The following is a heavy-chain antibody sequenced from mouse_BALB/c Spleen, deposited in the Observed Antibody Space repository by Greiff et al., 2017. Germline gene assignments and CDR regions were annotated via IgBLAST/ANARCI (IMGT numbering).Heavy chain of an antibody. CDR3: ARRRYYGSNYAMDY. D-gene: IGHD1-1*01. CDR1: GFTFSSYT. J-gene: IGHJ4*01. Sequence: EVKLMESGGGLVQPGGSLKLSCAASGFTFSSYTMSWVRQTPEKRLEWVAYISNGGGSTYYPDTVKGRFTISRDNAKNTLYLQMSSLKSEDTAMYYCARRRYYGSNYAMDYWGQGTSVTVSS. V-gene: IGHV5-12-2*01. CDR2: ISNGGGST.